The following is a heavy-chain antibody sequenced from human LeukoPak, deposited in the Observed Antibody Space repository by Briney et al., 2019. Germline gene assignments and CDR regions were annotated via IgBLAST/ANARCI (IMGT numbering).Heavy chain of an antibody. Sequence: GGRLRHSCEASGFAFSAFAMSLRPEAPGKGREWGSTIKANIVTRSYAASVRGRVTTSRDNSKNTLYLQLNTLRAYETAVYYCAKPKSGGLEVTADWFAPGGQATLVVVSS. CDR3: AKPKSGGLEVTADWFAP. J-gene: IGHJ5*01. CDR2: IKANIVTR. D-gene: IGHD2-21*02. CDR1: GFAFSAFA. V-gene: IGHV3-23*01.